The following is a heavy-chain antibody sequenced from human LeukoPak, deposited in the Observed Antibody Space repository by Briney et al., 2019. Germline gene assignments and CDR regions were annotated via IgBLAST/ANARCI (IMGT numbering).Heavy chain of an antibody. CDR1: RDSISSYS. D-gene: IGHD3-10*01. J-gene: IGHJ4*02. CDR3: ARLIYGSGSYYKDY. CDR2: IYSSGTT. Sequence: SETLSLTCTVSRDSISSYSWSWIRQPPGKGLEWIGDIYSSGTTKYNPSLKSRVTISVDMSRNQFSLKLTSVTAADTAVYYCARLIYGSGSYYKDYWGQGTLVTVSS. V-gene: IGHV4-59*08.